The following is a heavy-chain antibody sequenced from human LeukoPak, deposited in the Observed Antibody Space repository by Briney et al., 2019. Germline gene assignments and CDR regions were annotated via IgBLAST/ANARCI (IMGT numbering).Heavy chain of an antibody. V-gene: IGHV3-30*03. CDR1: GFTFSSYG. CDR2: ISYDGSNK. CDR3: ARDLDY. J-gene: IGHJ4*02. Sequence: PGRSLRLSCAASGFTFSSYGMHWVRQAPGKGLEWVAVISYDGSNKYYVDSVKGRFTISRDNAANSLYLQMSSLRAEDTAVYYCARDLDYWGQGTLVTVSS.